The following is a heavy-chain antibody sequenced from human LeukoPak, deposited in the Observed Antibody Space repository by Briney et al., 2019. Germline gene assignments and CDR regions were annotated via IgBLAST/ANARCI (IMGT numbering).Heavy chain of an antibody. J-gene: IGHJ4*02. D-gene: IGHD1-14*01. CDR1: GGSISSYY. CDR3: ARDQRGSTGTFDY. V-gene: IGHV4-59*01. CDR2: IYYSGST. Sequence: SETLSLTCTVSGGSISSYYWSWIRQPPGKGLEWIGYIYYSGSTNYNPSLKSRVTISVDASKNQFSLKLSSVTAADTAVYYCARDQRGSTGTFDYWGQGTLVTVSS.